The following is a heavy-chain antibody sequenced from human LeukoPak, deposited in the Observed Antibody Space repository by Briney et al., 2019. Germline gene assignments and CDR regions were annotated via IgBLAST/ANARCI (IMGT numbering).Heavy chain of an antibody. D-gene: IGHD1-26*01. CDR2: IYYSGST. J-gene: IGHJ4*02. CDR3: ARQFGRVGAYFDY. V-gene: IGHV4-39*01. Sequence: SETLSLTCTVSGGSISSSSYYWGWIRQPPGKGLEWTGSIYYSGSTYYNPSLKSRVTISVDTSKNQFSLKLSSVTAADTAVYYCARQFGRVGAYFDYWGQGTLVTVSS. CDR1: GGSISSSSYY.